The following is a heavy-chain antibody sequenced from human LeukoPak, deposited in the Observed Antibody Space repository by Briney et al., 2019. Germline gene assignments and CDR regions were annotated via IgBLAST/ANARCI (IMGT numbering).Heavy chain of an antibody. CDR2: ISYDGSNK. Sequence: PGRSLRLSCAASGFTFSSYGMHWVRQAPGKGLEWVAVISYDGSNKYYADSVKGRFTISRDNSKNTLYLQMNSPRAEDTAVYYCARGSEWELLSCDFWGQGTVVTVSS. D-gene: IGHD1-26*01. V-gene: IGHV3-30*03. J-gene: IGHJ4*02. CDR1: GFTFSSYG. CDR3: ARGSEWELLSCDF.